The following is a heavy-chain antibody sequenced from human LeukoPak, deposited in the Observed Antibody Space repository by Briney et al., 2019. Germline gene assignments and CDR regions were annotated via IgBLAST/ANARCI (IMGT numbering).Heavy chain of an antibody. J-gene: IGHJ5*02. D-gene: IGHD2-2*01. CDR3: ARDPHCSSTSGCWGP. V-gene: IGHV3-30-3*01. CDR1: GFTFSSYA. Sequence: GGSLRLSCAASGFTFSSYAMHWVRQAPGKGLEWVAVISYDGSNKYYADSVKGRFTISRDNSKNTLYLQMNSLRAEDTAVYYCARDPHCSSTSGCWGPWGQGTLVTVSS. CDR2: ISYDGSNK.